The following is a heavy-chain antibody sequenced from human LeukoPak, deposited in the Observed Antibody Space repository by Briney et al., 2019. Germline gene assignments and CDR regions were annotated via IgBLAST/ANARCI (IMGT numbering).Heavy chain of an antibody. J-gene: IGHJ4*02. CDR1: GFTFSSYW. V-gene: IGHV3-74*01. D-gene: IGHD4-23*01. CDR2: VNSDGTIT. Sequence: GGSLRLSCAASGFTFSSYWMHWVRQAPGKELMWVSRVNSDGTITNYADSLKGRFTISRDNAKNSLYLQMSSLRAEDTAVYFCARIYGGNSGGFDYWGQGALVTVSS. CDR3: ARIYGGNSGGFDY.